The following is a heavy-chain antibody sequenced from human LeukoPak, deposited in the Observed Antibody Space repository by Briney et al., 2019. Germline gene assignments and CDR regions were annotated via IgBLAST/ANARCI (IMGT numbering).Heavy chain of an antibody. Sequence: ASVKVSCKASGYTFTSYYMHWVRQAPGQGLEWMGIINPSGGSTSYAQKFQGRVTMTRDMSTSTVYMELSSLRSEDTAVYYWARALIDYYDSSGYYPQDYWGQETLVTVPS. CDR2: INPSGGST. CDR3: ARALIDYYDSSGYYPQDY. J-gene: IGHJ4*02. V-gene: IGHV1-46*01. CDR1: GYTFTSYY. D-gene: IGHD3-22*01.